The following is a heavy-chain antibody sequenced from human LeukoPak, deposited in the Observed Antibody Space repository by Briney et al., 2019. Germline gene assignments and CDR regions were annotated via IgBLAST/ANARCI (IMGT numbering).Heavy chain of an antibody. V-gene: IGHV4-39*01. Sequence: SETLSLTCTVSGGSISSSSYYWGWIRQPPGKGLEWIGSLYYGGSTFYNPSLKSRVTISVDTSRNQFSLKLSSVTATDTAVYYCARRVVVGNNYFDSWGQGTLVTVSS. CDR2: LYYGGST. CDR3: ARRVVVGNNYFDS. J-gene: IGHJ4*02. CDR1: GGSISSSSYY. D-gene: IGHD2-21*01.